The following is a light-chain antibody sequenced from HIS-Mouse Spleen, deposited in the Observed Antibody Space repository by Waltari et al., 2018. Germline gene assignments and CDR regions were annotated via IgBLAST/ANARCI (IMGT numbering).Light chain of an antibody. V-gene: IGLV2-23*01. CDR3: CSYAGSSTVV. CDR2: EGS. CDR1: SSDVGSYTL. Sequence: QSALTQPASVSGSPGQSITISCTGPSSDVGSYTLCSWYQQHPGKAPKLMIYEGSKRPSGVSNRFSGSKSGNTASLTISGLQAEDEADYYCCSYAGSSTVVFGGGTKLTVL. J-gene: IGLJ2*01.